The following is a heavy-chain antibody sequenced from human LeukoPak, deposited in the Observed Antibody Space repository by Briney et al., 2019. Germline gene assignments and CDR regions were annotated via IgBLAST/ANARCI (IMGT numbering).Heavy chain of an antibody. Sequence: GGSLRLSCAASGFTFSSFAMSWVRQAPGKGLEWGSAISGSGGSTYYADSVTGRFTISRDNSKNTLYLQMNSLRAEDTAVYSCASPRSGSYLYYFDSWGQGTLVTVSS. D-gene: IGHD1-26*01. CDR2: ISGSGGST. V-gene: IGHV3-23*01. CDR3: ASPRSGSYLYYFDS. J-gene: IGHJ4*02. CDR1: GFTFSSFA.